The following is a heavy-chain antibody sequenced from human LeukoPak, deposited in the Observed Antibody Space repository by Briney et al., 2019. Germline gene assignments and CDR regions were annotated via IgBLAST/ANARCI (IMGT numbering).Heavy chain of an antibody. V-gene: IGHV3-23*01. CDR3: GNLLEWDCGSGSYYPPPDY. CDR1: GFTFSSYA. Sequence: GVSLRLSRAASGFTFSSYAMSWVRQGPGKGLEGVSALSGSGGIKSYADSVKGRFTIYRYTSTNSMYLQMNRLRAADTAVYYCGNLLEWDCGSGSYYPPPDY. CDR2: LSGSGGIK. J-gene: IGHJ4*01. D-gene: IGHD3-10*01.